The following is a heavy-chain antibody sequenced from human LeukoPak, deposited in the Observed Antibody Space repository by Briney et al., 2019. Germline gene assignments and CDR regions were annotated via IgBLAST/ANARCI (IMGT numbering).Heavy chain of an antibody. Sequence: GGSLRLSCAASGFTLSSYSMNWVRQAPGKGLEWVSSISSSSSYIYYADSVKGRFTISRDNAKNSLYLQMNSLRAEDTAVYYCGGDFWSGYIGYYYYYGMDVWGQGTTVTVSS. CDR3: GGDFWSGYIGYYYYYGMDV. J-gene: IGHJ6*02. CDR1: GFTLSSYS. CDR2: ISSSSSYI. V-gene: IGHV3-21*01. D-gene: IGHD3-3*01.